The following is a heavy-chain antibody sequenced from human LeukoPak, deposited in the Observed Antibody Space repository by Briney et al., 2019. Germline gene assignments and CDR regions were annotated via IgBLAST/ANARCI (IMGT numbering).Heavy chain of an antibody. CDR3: ARDLTLPIYRGTFDY. CDR2: ISRSSSPT. CDR1: GFTFSNYE. V-gene: IGHV3-48*03. Sequence: PGGSLRLSCAASGFTFSNYEMNWVRQAPGKGLEWVSFISRSSSPTSYSDSVKGRFTISRDNADSSLYLQMNSLRAEDTAMYYCARDLTLPIYRGTFDYWGQGTLVTVSS. J-gene: IGHJ4*02. D-gene: IGHD3-10*01.